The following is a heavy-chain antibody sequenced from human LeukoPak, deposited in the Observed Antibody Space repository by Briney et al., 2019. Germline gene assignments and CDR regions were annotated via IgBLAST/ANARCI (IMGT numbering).Heavy chain of an antibody. CDR2: MNPNSGNT. Sequence: ASVKVSCKASGYTVTSYDINWVRQATGQGPEWMGWMNPNSGNTGYAQKFQGRVTMTRNTSISTAYMELSSLRSEDTAVYYCARGYKPYGSGTHPHWFDPWGQGTLVTVSS. CDR3: ARGYKPYGSGTHPHWFDP. D-gene: IGHD3-10*01. V-gene: IGHV1-8*01. CDR1: GYTVTSYD. J-gene: IGHJ5*02.